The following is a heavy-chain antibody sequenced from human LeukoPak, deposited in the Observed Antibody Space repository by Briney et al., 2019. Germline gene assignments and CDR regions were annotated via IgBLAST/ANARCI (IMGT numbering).Heavy chain of an antibody. J-gene: IGHJ4*02. V-gene: IGHV3-23*01. CDR3: AKDLEPCSSSWYYFEY. CDR1: GFTFNNYA. Sequence: GGSLRLSCAASGFTFNNYAMSWVRQAPGKGLEWVSAISGSGGPTYYADSVKGRFTISRDNTKNTLYLQMNGLRVEDTAVYYCAKDLEPCSSSWYYFEYWGQGTLVTVSS. CDR2: ISGSGGPT. D-gene: IGHD6-13*01.